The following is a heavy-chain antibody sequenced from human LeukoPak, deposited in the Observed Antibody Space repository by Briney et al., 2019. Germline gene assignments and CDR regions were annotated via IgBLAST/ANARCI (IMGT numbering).Heavy chain of an antibody. D-gene: IGHD3/OR15-3a*01. V-gene: IGHV3-48*03. Sequence: PGGSLRLSCAASGFTFSSYEMNWVRQAPGKGLDWVSYISTSGSTIYYADSVKGRFTISRDNAKNSLYLQMNSLRAEDTAVYYCAKDLRGGLENYWGQGTLVTVSS. CDR2: ISTSGSTI. CDR1: GFTFSSYE. J-gene: IGHJ4*02. CDR3: AKDLRGGLENY.